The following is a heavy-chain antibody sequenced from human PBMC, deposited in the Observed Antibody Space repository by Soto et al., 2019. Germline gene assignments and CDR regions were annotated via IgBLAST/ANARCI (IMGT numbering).Heavy chain of an antibody. CDR3: ARGIRTWGEYVHNSFDP. D-gene: IGHD3-16*01. Sequence: QVQLQESGPGLVKPSETLSLTCAVSGGSITTSNWWSWVRQPPEKGLDWIGEIYHTGTTNYNPSFKRRVTISVDTSKKQLSLKLSSVTAADTAVYYCARGIRTWGEYVHNSFDPWGQGTLVTVSS. V-gene: IGHV4-4*02. J-gene: IGHJ5*02. CDR1: GGSITTSNW. CDR2: IYHTGTT.